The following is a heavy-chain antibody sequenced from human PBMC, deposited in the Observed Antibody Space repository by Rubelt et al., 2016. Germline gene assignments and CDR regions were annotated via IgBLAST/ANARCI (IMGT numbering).Heavy chain of an antibody. Sequence: QVQLQQWGAGLLKPSQTLSLTCAVYSGSFSGYFWSWIRQPPGKGLEWIGEINHTGSTNYNPSLKRRVTISVDTSKNQFSLKLGSVTAAETAVYYCARGRAQYQLQRGGKYFQHWGQGTLVTVSS. CDR1: SGSFSGYF. CDR3: ARGRAQYQLQRGGKYFQH. D-gene: IGHD2-2*01. J-gene: IGHJ1*01. CDR2: INHTGST. V-gene: IGHV4-34*02.